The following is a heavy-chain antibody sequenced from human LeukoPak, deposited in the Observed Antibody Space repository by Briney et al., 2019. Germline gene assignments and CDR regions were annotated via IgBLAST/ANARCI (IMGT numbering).Heavy chain of an antibody. D-gene: IGHD6-13*01. J-gene: IGHJ4*02. CDR2: IYSTGST. Sequence: SETLSLTCTVSGGSINFYYWNWIRQPAGKGLEWIGRIYSTGSTNYSPSLKSRVTMSVDKSKNQFSVNLSSVTAADTAVYYCARGIADPYSFDSWGQGILVTVSS. CDR3: ARGIADPYSFDS. V-gene: IGHV4-4*07. CDR1: GGSINFYY.